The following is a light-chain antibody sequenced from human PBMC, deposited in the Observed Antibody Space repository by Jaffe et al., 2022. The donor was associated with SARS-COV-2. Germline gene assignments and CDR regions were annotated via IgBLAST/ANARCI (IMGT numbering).Light chain of an antibody. V-gene: IGLV1-51*01. CDR3: GTWDSSLSAVV. CDR1: DSNIGTKY. CDR2: DND. Sequence: QSVLTQPPSVSAAPGQQVTISCSGSDSNIGTKYVYWYQQFPGTAPKYLIYDNDKRPSGIPDRFSGSKSGTSATLVITGLQTGDEADYYCGTWDSSLSAVVFGGGTKLTVL. J-gene: IGLJ3*02.